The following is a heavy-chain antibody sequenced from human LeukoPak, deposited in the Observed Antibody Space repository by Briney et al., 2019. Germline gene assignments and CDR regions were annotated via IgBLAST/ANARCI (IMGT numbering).Heavy chain of an antibody. CDR2: INTDGTVT. J-gene: IGHJ4*02. CDR1: GFTFSKYW. V-gene: IGHV3-74*01. Sequence: GGSLRLSCAASGFTFSKYWMLWVRQAPGKGLESASRINTDGTVTTYADSVKGRFTVSRDNADNTKFLQMNSVRDEDTAVYYCATKQWLAPPPDSWGQGTPVTVSS. CDR3: ATKQWLAPPPDS. D-gene: IGHD6-19*01.